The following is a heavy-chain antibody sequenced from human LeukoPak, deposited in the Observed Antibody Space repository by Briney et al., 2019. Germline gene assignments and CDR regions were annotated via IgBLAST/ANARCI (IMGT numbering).Heavy chain of an antibody. D-gene: IGHD1-26*01. V-gene: IGHV4-30-2*01. Sequence: SQTLSLTCTVSGGSISSGDYYWSWIRQPPGKGLEWIGYISHSGSTYYNPSLKSRVTISVDTSKNQFSLKLSSVTAADTAVYYCARVIVGATRGNYYYYMDVWGKGTTVTVSS. CDR2: ISHSGST. CDR1: GGSISSGDYY. J-gene: IGHJ6*03. CDR3: ARVIVGATRGNYYYYMDV.